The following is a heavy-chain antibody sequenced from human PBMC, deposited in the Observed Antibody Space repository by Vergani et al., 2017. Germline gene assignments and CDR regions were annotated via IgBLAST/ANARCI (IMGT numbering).Heavy chain of an antibody. J-gene: IGHJ4*02. CDR1: GGSISSYY. Sequence: QVQLQESGPGLVKPSETLSLTCTVSGGSISSYYWSWIRQPPGKGLEWIGYIYYRGSTNYNPTLKSRVTISVDTSKNQFSLKLSAVAAADTAVYYCARGDSGYEIDYWGQGTLVTVSS. V-gene: IGHV4-59*01. CDR3: ARGDSGYEIDY. D-gene: IGHD5-12*01. CDR2: IYYRGST.